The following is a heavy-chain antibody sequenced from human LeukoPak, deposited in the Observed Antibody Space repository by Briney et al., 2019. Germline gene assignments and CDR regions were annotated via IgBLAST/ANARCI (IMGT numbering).Heavy chain of an antibody. Sequence: GGSLRLSCAASGFTFSSYAMSWVRQAPGKGLEWVSSISGSSSYRYYADSVKGRFTISRDNAKNSLYLQMNSLRVEDTAVYYCARGFRVYYFDYWGQGTLVTVSS. V-gene: IGHV3-21*01. CDR1: GFTFSSYA. CDR3: ARGFRVYYFDY. J-gene: IGHJ4*02. CDR2: ISGSSSYR.